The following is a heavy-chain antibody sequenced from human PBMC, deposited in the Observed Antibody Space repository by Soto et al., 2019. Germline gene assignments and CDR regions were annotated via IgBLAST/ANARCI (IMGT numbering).Heavy chain of an antibody. Sequence: PSETLSLTCTVSGGSISSGGYYWSWIRQHPGKGLEWIGYIYYSGSTYYNPSLKSRVTISVDTSKNQFSLKLSSVTAADTAVYYCARLRMVRGVIRGPNWFDPWGQGTLVTVSS. J-gene: IGHJ5*02. CDR1: GGSISSGGYY. CDR3: ARLRMVRGVIRGPNWFDP. CDR2: IYYSGST. D-gene: IGHD3-10*01. V-gene: IGHV4-31*03.